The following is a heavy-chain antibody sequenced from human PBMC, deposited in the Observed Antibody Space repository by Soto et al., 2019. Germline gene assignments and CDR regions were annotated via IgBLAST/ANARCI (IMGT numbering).Heavy chain of an antibody. Sequence: GESLKISCKGSGYSFTSYWISWVRQMPGKGLEWMGRIDPSDSYTNYSPSFQGHVTISADKSISTAYLQWSSLKASDTAMYYCARHKVVPAAIGFYYYGMDVWGQGTTLTVSS. CDR3: ARHKVVPAAIGFYYYGMDV. CDR2: IDPSDSYT. J-gene: IGHJ6*02. V-gene: IGHV5-10-1*01. D-gene: IGHD2-2*02. CDR1: GYSFTSYW.